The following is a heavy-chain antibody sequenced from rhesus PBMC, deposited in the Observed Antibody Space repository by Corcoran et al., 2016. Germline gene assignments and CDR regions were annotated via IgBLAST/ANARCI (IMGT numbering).Heavy chain of an antibody. V-gene: IGHV4-160*01. CDR3: ARSPIVGRVRSYFDD. CDR1: GGSIRSNY. Sequence: QVQLQESGPGLVKPSETLSLTCAVSGGSIRSNYWSWIRQPPGKGLEWIGYIYGSSGSTYYNPSLRARVPISTDTSKNQFSLRLSSVTAADTAVYYCARSPIVGRVRSYFDDWGQGVLVTVSS. J-gene: IGHJ4*01. D-gene: IGHD5-24*01. CDR2: IYGSSGST.